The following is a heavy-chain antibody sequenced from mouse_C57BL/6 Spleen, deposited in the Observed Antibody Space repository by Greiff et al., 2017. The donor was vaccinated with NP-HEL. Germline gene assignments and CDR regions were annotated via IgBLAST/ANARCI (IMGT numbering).Heavy chain of an antibody. CDR1: GYTFTSYW. J-gene: IGHJ2*01. D-gene: IGHD4-1*01. CDR2: IHPNSGST. V-gene: IGHV1-64*01. CDR3: GTGTGRYFDY. Sequence: QVQLHQPGAELVKPGASVKLSCKASGYTFTSYWMHWVKQRPGQGLEWIGMIHPNSGSTNYNEKFKSKATLTVDKSSSTAYMQLSSLTSEDSAVYYCGTGTGRYFDYWGQGTTLTVSS.